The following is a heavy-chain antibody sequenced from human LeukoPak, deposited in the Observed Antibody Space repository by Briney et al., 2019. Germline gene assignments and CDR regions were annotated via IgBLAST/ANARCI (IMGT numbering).Heavy chain of an antibody. J-gene: IGHJ6*03. V-gene: IGHV4-39*01. Sequence: SETLSLTCTVSGGSISSSSYYWGWIRQPPGQGLEWIGSIYYSGSTYYNPSLKSRVTISVDTSKNQFSLKLSSVTAADTAVYYCATSITIFGVVENYYYYMDVWGKGTTVTVSS. CDR3: ATSITIFGVVENYYYYMDV. CDR2: IYYSGST. D-gene: IGHD3-3*01. CDR1: GGSISSSSYY.